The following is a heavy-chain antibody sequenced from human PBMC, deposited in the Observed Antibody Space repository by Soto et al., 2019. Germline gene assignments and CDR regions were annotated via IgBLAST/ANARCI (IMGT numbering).Heavy chain of an antibody. Sequence: QVHLVESGGGVVQPGRSLRLSCAASGFSFSTYGMHWVRQAPGKGLEWVAFISNDGSNKYYADSVKGRFTISRDNSKNTLYLQMHSLTAEDTAVYYCPKGFGNYWAFDYWGHGTMVTVSS. CDR2: ISNDGSNK. V-gene: IGHV3-30*18. J-gene: IGHJ4*01. D-gene: IGHD1-26*01. CDR3: PKGFGNYWAFDY. CDR1: GFSFSTYG.